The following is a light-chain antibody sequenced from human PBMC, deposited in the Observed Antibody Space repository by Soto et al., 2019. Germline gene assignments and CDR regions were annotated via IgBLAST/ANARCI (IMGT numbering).Light chain of an antibody. CDR2: RNN. CDR3: AAVDDTLSGHVV. Sequence: QSVLTQPPSASGTSGQRVTISCSGSSSNIGSDYASWYQQLPGTAPKLLIYRNNQRPSGVPDRFSGSKSGTSASLAISGLRSEDEADYYCAAVDDTLSGHVVFGGGTKLTVL. V-gene: IGLV1-47*01. CDR1: SSNIGSDY. J-gene: IGLJ2*01.